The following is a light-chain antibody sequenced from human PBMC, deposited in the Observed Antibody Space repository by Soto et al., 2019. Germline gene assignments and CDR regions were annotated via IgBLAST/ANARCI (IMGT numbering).Light chain of an antibody. J-gene: IGKJ4*01. Sequence: EIVLTHSPGTLSLSPWEIATLSCRASQSVSSSHLAWYQQKPGQAPRLLIYAASTRATGVPARFSGSGSGTEFSLTISSPQPEDCAVYYCQQRSNPLTFGGGTKVDIK. CDR2: AAS. V-gene: IGKV3D-20*02. CDR3: QQRSNPLT. CDR1: QSVSSSH.